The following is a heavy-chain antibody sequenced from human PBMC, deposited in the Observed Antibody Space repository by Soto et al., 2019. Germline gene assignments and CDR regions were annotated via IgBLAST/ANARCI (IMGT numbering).Heavy chain of an antibody. CDR1: GGSISSGGYY. V-gene: IGHV4-31*03. Sequence: SETLSLTCTVSGGSISSGGYYWSWIRQHPGKGLEWIGYIYYSGSTYYNPSLKSRVTISVDTSKNQFSLKLSSVTAADTAVYYCARSTSDYSGYYYMDVWGKGTTVTVS. D-gene: IGHD3-9*01. CDR3: ARSTSDYSGYYYMDV. J-gene: IGHJ6*03. CDR2: IYYSGST.